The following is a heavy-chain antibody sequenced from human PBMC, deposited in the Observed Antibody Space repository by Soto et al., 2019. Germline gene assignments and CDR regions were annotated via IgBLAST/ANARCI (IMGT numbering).Heavy chain of an antibody. Sequence: SETLSLTCAVYGGSFSGYYWSWIRQPPGKGLEWIGEINHSGSTNYNPSLKSRVTISVDTSKNQFSLKLSSVTAADTAVYYCARNPLWFGESSYYYYGMDVWGQGTTVTVSS. CDR2: INHSGST. V-gene: IGHV4-34*01. CDR1: GGSFSGYY. J-gene: IGHJ6*02. CDR3: ARNPLWFGESSYYYYGMDV. D-gene: IGHD3-10*01.